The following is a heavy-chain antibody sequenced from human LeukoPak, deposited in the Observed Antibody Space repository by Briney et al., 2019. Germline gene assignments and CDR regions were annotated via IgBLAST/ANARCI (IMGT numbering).Heavy chain of an antibody. J-gene: IGHJ4*01. Sequence: GGSLRLSCAASGFTFNSYAMNWVRQAPGKGLEWISAIYADSVKGRFTISRDNAKNTVSLQLNSLRAEDTAIYYCAKTYGDYFDYWGRGTLVTVSS. CDR3: AKTYGDYFDY. V-gene: IGHV3-23*01. CDR1: GFTFNSYA. CDR2: I. D-gene: IGHD4-17*01.